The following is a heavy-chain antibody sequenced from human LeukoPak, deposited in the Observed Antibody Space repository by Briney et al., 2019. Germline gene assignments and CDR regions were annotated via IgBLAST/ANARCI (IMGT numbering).Heavy chain of an antibody. V-gene: IGHV3-23*01. CDR3: AKEELRRYCSSTSCYANAFDI. CDR2: VSGSGGST. Sequence: GGSLRLSCAASGFTFSSYAMSWVRQAPGKGPEWVSAVSGSGGSTYYADSVKGRFTISRDNSKNTLYLQMNSLRAEDTAVYYCAKEELRRYCSSTSCYANAFDIWGQGTMVTVSS. D-gene: IGHD2-2*01. CDR1: GFTFSSYA. J-gene: IGHJ3*02.